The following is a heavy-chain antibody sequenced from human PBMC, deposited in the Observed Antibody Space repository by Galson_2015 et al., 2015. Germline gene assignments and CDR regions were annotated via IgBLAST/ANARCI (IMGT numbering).Heavy chain of an antibody. CDR1: GFTFSSYA. CDR3: ASRRCSGGSCYSDLSGCFDP. D-gene: IGHD2-15*01. Sequence: SLRLSCAASGFTFSSYAMHWVRQAPGKGLEWVAVISYDGSNKYYADSMKGRFTISRDNSKNTLYLQMNSLRAEDTAVYYCASRRCSGGSCYSDLSGCFDPWGQGTLVTVSS. CDR2: ISYDGSNK. V-gene: IGHV3-30-3*01. J-gene: IGHJ5*02.